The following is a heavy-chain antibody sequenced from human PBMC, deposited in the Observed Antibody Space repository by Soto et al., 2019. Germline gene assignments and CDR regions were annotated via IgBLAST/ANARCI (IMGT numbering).Heavy chain of an antibody. CDR2: MNPNSGNT. V-gene: IGHV1-8*01. CDR1: GYTFTSYD. CDR3: ARTRRYCSSTSCYEPARLAFDI. J-gene: IGHJ3*02. D-gene: IGHD2-2*01. Sequence: ASVKVSCKASGYTFTSYDINWVRQATGQGLEWMGWMNPNSGNTGYAQKFQGRVTMTRNTSISTAYMELSSLRSEDTAVYYCARTRRYCSSTSCYEPARLAFDIWGQGTMVTVS.